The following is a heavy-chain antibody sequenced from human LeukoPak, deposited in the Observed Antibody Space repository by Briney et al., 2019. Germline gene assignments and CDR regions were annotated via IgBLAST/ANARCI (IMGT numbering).Heavy chain of an antibody. Sequence: GRSLRLSCAASGFIFDNYGMHWVRQAPGRGLEWVAVISFDGGVEYYGDAVKGRFTISRDNSHNTLDLQMNSLRPEDTAVYYCAKDTTRYTRGLFEYCGQGTLVTVSS. J-gene: IGHJ4*02. CDR1: GFIFDNYG. V-gene: IGHV3-30*18. CDR2: ISFDGGVE. CDR3: AKDTTRYTRGLFEY. D-gene: IGHD2-2*02.